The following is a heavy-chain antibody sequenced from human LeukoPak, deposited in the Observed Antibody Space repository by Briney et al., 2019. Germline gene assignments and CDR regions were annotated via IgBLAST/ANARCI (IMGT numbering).Heavy chain of an antibody. Sequence: PSETLSLTCAAYGGSFSGYYWSWIRQPPGKGLEWIGYIYYSGSTNYNPSLKSRVTISVDTSKNQFSLKLSSVTAADTAVYYCARGPHIVVVPAAAFDPWGQGTLVTVSS. J-gene: IGHJ5*02. CDR2: IYYSGST. V-gene: IGHV4-59*01. D-gene: IGHD2-2*01. CDR1: GGSFSGYY. CDR3: ARGPHIVVVPAAAFDP.